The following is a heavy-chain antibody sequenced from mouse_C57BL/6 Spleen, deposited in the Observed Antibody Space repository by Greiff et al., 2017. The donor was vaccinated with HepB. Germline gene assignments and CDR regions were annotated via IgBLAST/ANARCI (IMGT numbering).Heavy chain of an antibody. CDR3: AKPFYGSSYEDWYFDV. J-gene: IGHJ1*03. D-gene: IGHD1-1*01. CDR2: ISSGSSTI. CDR1: GFTFSDYG. V-gene: IGHV5-17*01. Sequence: EVKLVESGGGLVKPGGSLKLSCAASGFTFSDYGMHWVRQAPEKGLEWVAYISSGSSTIYYADTVKGRFTISRDNAKNTLFLQMTSLRSEDTAMYYCAKPFYGSSYEDWYFDVWGTGTTVTVSS.